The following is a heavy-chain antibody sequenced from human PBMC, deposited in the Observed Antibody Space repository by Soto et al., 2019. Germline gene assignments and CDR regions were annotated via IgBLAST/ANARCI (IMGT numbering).Heavy chain of an antibody. CDR1: GFTFASHG. Sequence: GGSLRLSCAASGFTFASHGVTWVRQAPGKGLEWVSAITGSGDSTYYRDSVKGRFTISRDNSKNTVSLQMNSLRDEDTAIYYCVLCSGGSCYNPLDHWGQGTLVTVSS. D-gene: IGHD2-15*01. CDR2: ITGSGDST. CDR3: VLCSGGSCYNPLDH. J-gene: IGHJ1*01. V-gene: IGHV3-23*01.